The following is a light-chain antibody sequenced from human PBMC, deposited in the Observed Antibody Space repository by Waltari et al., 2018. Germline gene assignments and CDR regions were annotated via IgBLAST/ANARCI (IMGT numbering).Light chain of an antibody. J-gene: IGKJ1*01. V-gene: IGKV4-1*01. CDR2: WAS. CDR3: QQYYSTPQT. CDR1: QSVLYSSNNKNY. Sequence: DIVMTQSPDSLAVSLGERATINCKSSQSVLYSSNNKNYLAWYQQKPGQPPQLLIYWASTRESGVPDLFSGSGSGTDFTLTISSLQAEDVAVYYCQQYYSTPQTFGQGTKVEIK.